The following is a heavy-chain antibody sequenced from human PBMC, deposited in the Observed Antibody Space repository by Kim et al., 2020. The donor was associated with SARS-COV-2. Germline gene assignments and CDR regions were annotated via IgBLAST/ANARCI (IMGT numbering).Heavy chain of an antibody. CDR1: GFTFSSYG. CDR3: LNWGYYYYYGMDV. Sequence: GGSLRLSCAASGFTFSSYGMHWVRQAPGKGLEWVAVISYDGSNKYYADSVKGRFTISRDNSKNTLYLQMNSLRAEDTAVYYCLNWGYYYYYGMDVWGQGTTVTVSS. J-gene: IGHJ6*02. D-gene: IGHD7-27*01. V-gene: IGHV3-30*18. CDR2: ISYDGSNK.